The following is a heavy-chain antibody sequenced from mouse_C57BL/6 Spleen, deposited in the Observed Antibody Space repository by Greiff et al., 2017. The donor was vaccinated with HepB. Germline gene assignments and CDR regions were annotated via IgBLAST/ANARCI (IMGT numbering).Heavy chain of an antibody. D-gene: IGHD4-1*01. CDR3: ARSGTGGFDY. V-gene: IGHV1-82*01. CDR1: GYAFSSSW. J-gene: IGHJ2*01. CDR2: IYPGDGDT. Sequence: VQLQQPGPELVKPGASVKISCKASGYAFSSSWMNWVKQRPGKGLEWIGRIYPGDGDTNYNGKFKGKATLTADKSSSTAYMQLSSLTSEDSAVYFCARSGTGGFDYWGQGTTLTVSS.